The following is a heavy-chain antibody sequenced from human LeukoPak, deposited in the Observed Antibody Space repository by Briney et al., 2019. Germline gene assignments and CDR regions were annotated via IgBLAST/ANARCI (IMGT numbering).Heavy chain of an antibody. CDR1: GDSVSSNSAA. J-gene: IGHJ3*02. D-gene: IGHD1-26*01. Sequence: SQTLSLTCAISGDSVSSNSAAWNWIRQSPSRGLEWLGRTYYRSKWYNDYAVSVKSRITINPDTSKNQFSLQLNSVTPEDTAVYYCARGLDDCSWELCRTNDAFDIWGQGTMVTVSS. CDR3: ARGLDDCSWELCRTNDAFDI. V-gene: IGHV6-1*01. CDR2: TYYRSKWYN.